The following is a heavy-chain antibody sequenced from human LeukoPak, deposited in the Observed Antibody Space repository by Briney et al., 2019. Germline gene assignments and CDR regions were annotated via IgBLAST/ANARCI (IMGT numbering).Heavy chain of an antibody. Sequence: GASVKVSCKASGYTFTSYGISWVRQAPGQGLEWMGWISAYNGDTNYAQKLKGRVTMTTDTSTSTAYMELRSLRSDDTAVYYCAGDLFDLGHCSSTSCYTSLDYWGQGTLVTVSS. CDR2: ISAYNGDT. V-gene: IGHV1-18*01. D-gene: IGHD2-2*02. CDR1: GYTFTSYG. CDR3: AGDLFDLGHCSSTSCYTSLDY. J-gene: IGHJ4*02.